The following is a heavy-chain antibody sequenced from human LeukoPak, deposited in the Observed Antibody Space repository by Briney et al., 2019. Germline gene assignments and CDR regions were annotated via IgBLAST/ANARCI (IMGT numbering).Heavy chain of an antibody. CDR2: IIPIFGTA. CDR3: AKGLLTNYYYYGMDV. V-gene: IGHV1-69*13. Sequence: SVKVSCKASGYTFTSYGISWVRQAPGQGLEWMGGIIPIFGTANYAQKFQGRVTITADESTSTAYMELSSLRSEDTAVYYCAKGLLTNYYYYGMDVWGQGTTVTVSS. CDR1: GYTFTSYG. D-gene: IGHD2-15*01. J-gene: IGHJ6*02.